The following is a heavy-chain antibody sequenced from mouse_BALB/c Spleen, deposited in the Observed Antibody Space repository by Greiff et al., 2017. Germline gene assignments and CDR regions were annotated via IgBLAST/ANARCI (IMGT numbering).Heavy chain of an antibody. D-gene: IGHD1-1*01. CDR3: ATEAGSSPSFAY. CDR1: GYSFTGYT. V-gene: IGHV1-26*01. CDR2: INPYNGGT. J-gene: IGHJ3*01. Sequence: LMEPGASMKISCKASGYSFTGYTMNWVKQSHGKNLEWIGLINPYNGGTSYNQKFKGKATLTVDKSSSTAYMELLSLTSEDSAVYYCATEAGSSPSFAYWGQGTLVTVSA.